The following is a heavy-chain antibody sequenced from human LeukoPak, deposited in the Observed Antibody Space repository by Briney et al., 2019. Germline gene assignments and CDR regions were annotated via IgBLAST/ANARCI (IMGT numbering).Heavy chain of an antibody. Sequence: SETLSLTCTVSGGSISSGNYYWSWIRQPAGKGLEWIGRGYTSGGTNYNPSLKSRVTISVDTSKNQVSLKLSSVAAADTAVYYCARDGSSSAYYYDSFDIWGQGTKVTVSS. CDR1: GGSISSGNYY. CDR2: GYTSGGT. CDR3: ARDGSSSAYYYDSFDI. J-gene: IGHJ3*02. D-gene: IGHD3-22*01. V-gene: IGHV4-61*02.